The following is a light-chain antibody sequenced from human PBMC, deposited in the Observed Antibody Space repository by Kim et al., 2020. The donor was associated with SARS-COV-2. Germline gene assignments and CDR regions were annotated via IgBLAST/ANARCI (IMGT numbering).Light chain of an antibody. J-gene: IGKJ1*01. V-gene: IGKV1-5*01. CDR2: DAS. CDR3: QQYKSYRT. CDR1: QSISSR. Sequence: SASVGDRVTITCRASQSISSRLACYQQKPGKAPKLLIYDASSLQSGVPSRFAGSGSGTEFTLTISSLQPDDFATYYCQQYKSYRTFGQGTKVDIK.